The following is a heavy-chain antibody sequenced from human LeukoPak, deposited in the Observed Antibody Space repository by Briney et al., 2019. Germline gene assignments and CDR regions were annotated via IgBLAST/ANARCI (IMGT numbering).Heavy chain of an antibody. V-gene: IGHV4-61*02. Sequence: SETLSLTCTVSGGSISSGSYYWSWIRQPAGKGLEWIGRIYTSGSTNYNPSLKSRDTISVDTSKNQFSLKLSSVTAADTAVYYCARDFNWNYPFDYWGQGTLVTVSS. CDR3: ARDFNWNYPFDY. D-gene: IGHD1-7*01. CDR2: IYTSGST. J-gene: IGHJ4*02. CDR1: GGSISSGSYY.